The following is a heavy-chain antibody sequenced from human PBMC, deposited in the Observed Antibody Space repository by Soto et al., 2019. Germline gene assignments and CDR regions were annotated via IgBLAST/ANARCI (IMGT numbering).Heavy chain of an antibody. CDR2: ISYSGGST. Sequence: EVQLLESGGGLVQPGGSLRLSCAASGFTFSSYGMSWVRQAPGKGLEWVSTISYSGGSTYYTDSVKGRFTISRDNSKNPLYLQMNSLRAEDTAVYYCAKRYWYDGSGLWDYWGQGTLVTVSS. CDR1: GFTFSSYG. V-gene: IGHV3-23*01. D-gene: IGHD3-22*01. J-gene: IGHJ4*02. CDR3: AKRYWYDGSGLWDY.